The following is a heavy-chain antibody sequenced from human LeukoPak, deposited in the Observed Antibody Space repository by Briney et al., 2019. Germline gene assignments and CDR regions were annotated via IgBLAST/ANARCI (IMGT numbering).Heavy chain of an antibody. CDR1: GGSISGYY. CDR3: ARFGVDYDMGV. V-gene: IGHV4-59*01. CDR2: IHYSGRA. D-gene: IGHD3-16*01. Sequence: SETLSLTCTVSGGSISGYYWTWVRQPPGKGLEWIGQIHYSGRADYYPSLKSRITISVDTSKNQMSLKLTSVTAADTAIYYCARFGVDYDMGVWGQGTTVTVSS. J-gene: IGHJ6*02.